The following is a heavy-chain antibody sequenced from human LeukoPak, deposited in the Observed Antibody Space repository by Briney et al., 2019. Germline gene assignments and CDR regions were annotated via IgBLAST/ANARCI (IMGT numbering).Heavy chain of an antibody. V-gene: IGHV3-74*01. CDR3: ARYIPPLSWLNY. Sequence: GGSLRLSCVVSGFTFSSYWMHWVRQAPGKGLVWVSHINSDGSSTNYADSVKGRFTISRDNSRNTLYLQMNSLRAEDTAAYYCARYIPPLSWLNYWGQGTLVTVSS. D-gene: IGHD6-19*01. CDR2: INSDGSST. J-gene: IGHJ4*02. CDR1: GFTFSSYW.